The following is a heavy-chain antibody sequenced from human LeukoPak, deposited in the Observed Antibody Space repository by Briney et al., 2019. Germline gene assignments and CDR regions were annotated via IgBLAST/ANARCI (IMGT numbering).Heavy chain of an antibody. Sequence: PSQTLSLTCTVSGGSISSGGHYWSWIRQPAGKGLEYLGRISSTGSTNYNPSLRSRVTISADTSKNHFSLKLTSVTAADTAVYYCARDQTYSGSGIYTYFDYWGQGNLVTVSS. CDR2: ISSTGST. V-gene: IGHV4-61*02. D-gene: IGHD3-10*01. CDR3: ARDQTYSGSGIYTYFDY. CDR1: GGSISSGGHY. J-gene: IGHJ4*02.